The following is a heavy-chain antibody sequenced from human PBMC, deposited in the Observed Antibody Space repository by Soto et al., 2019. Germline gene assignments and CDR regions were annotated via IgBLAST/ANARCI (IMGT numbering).Heavy chain of an antibody. CDR1: GGSISSETYY. D-gene: IGHD3-10*01. CDR2: INYSGAA. Sequence: SETLSLTCTVSGGSISSETYYWNWIRQPPGKALEWIGYINYSGAAFYNPSLKSRVTMSIDTSDKKFFLKLRSVTVADTATYYCVGKIRGVISGVDSSGLGPIVTVYS. CDR3: VGKIRGVISGVDS. V-gene: IGHV4-30-4*01. J-gene: IGHJ4*02.